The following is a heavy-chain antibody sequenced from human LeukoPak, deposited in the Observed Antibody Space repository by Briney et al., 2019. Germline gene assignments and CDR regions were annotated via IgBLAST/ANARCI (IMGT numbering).Heavy chain of an antibody. Sequence: ASVKVSCKASGYTFTSYGISWVRQAPGQGLEWMGWISAYNGNTNYAQKLQGRVTMTTDTSTSTAYMELRSLRSDDTAVHYCARENYDILTGFPSPYGMDVWGQGTTVTVSS. V-gene: IGHV1-18*01. CDR1: GYTFTSYG. J-gene: IGHJ6*02. D-gene: IGHD3-9*01. CDR2: ISAYNGNT. CDR3: ARENYDILTGFPSPYGMDV.